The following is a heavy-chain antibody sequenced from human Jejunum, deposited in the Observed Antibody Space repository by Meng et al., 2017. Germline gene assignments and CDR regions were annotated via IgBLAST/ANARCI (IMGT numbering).Heavy chain of an antibody. CDR3: ASRPVGIRTYYFDC. D-gene: IGHD2-21*01. V-gene: IGHV4-4*02. J-gene: IGHJ4*02. CDR2: VFHSGTL. Sequence: QVQMQASGPGLVKPSGTLSLTCAVSGGSITSTKWWSWVRQTPGKGLEWIGEVFHSGTLNYNPSLMSRLTMSVDKSKNQFSLNLTSVTAADTAVYYCASRPVGIRTYYFDCWGQGTLVTVSS. CDR1: GGSITSTKW.